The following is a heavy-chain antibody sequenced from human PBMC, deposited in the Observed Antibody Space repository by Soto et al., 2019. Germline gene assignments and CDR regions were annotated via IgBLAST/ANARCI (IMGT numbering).Heavy chain of an antibody. D-gene: IGHD3-16*01. V-gene: IGHV3-33*01. CDR2: IWNDGSRT. J-gene: IGHJ6*04. CDR1: GFTFRNYG. Sequence: QVQLVESGGGVVQPERSLRLSCEASGFTFRNYGMHWVRQAPGKGLEWVAVIWNDGSRTYYVNSEKGRFTISRDNSKNTLYLQMDSLRAEDTAVYYCARDHPGGGFVMDVWGKGTTVTVSS. CDR3: ARDHPGGGFVMDV.